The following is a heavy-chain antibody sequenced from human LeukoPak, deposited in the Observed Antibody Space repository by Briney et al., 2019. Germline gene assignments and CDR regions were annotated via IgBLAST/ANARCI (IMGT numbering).Heavy chain of an antibody. J-gene: IGHJ5*02. CDR2: MYYGGSP. CDR1: GGSIISFY. D-gene: IGHD1-26*01. Sequence: TSETLSLTCTVSGGSIISFYWSWIRQPPGKGLEWIGHMYYGGSPNYNPSLKSRVITSLDTSKKQFSLKLNSVTTADTAVYYCVTGRYSYGWYDHWGQGILVIVSS. CDR3: VTGRYSYGWYDH. V-gene: IGHV4-59*13.